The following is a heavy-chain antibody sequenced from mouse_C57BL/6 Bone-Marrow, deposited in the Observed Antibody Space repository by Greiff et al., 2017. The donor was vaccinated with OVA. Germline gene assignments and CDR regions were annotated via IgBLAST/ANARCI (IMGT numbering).Heavy chain of an antibody. CDR1: GYTFTSYW. D-gene: IGHD1-1*01. Sequence: QVQLQQPGAELVKPGASVKLSCKASGYTFTSYWMHWVKQRPGQGLEWIGMIPPTSGSTNYNEKFKSKATLTVDKSSSTAYMQLSSLTSEDSAVYYCAPLLRRSFDYWGQGTTLTVSS. CDR3: APLLRRSFDY. J-gene: IGHJ2*01. CDR2: IPPTSGST. V-gene: IGHV1-64*01.